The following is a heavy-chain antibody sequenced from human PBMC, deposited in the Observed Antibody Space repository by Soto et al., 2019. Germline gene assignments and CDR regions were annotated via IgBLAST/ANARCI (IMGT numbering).Heavy chain of an antibody. CDR2: ISYDGSNK. Sequence: GGSLRLSCAASGFTFSSYAMHWVRQAPGKGLEWVAVISYDGSNKYYADSVKGRFTISRDNSKNTLYLQMNSLRAEDTAVYYCARSLQDAIFGVVDQYGMDVWGQGTTVTVSS. J-gene: IGHJ6*02. CDR3: ARSLQDAIFGVVDQYGMDV. D-gene: IGHD3-3*01. CDR1: GFTFSSYA. V-gene: IGHV3-30-3*01.